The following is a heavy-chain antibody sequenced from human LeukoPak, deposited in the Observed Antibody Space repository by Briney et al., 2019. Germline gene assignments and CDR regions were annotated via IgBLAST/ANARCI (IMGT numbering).Heavy chain of an antibody. CDR3: ARASGASVTKY. Sequence: GGSLRLSCAASGFSVSSNYMSWVRQAPGKGLEWVSIIYSGGSTFYADSVKGRFTISRDNAKNSLYLQMNSLRAEDTAVYYCARASGASVTKYWGQGTLVTVSS. CDR2: IYSGGST. V-gene: IGHV3-53*01. J-gene: IGHJ4*02. D-gene: IGHD4-17*01. CDR1: GFSVSSNY.